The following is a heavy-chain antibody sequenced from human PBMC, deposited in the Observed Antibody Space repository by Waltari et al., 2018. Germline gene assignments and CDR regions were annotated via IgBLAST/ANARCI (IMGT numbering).Heavy chain of an antibody. J-gene: IGHJ4*02. Sequence: QVQLQESGPGLVKPSETLSLTCAVSGYSISSGYYWGWTRRPPGKGLGGMGGIYHGGSTYDNPALKVRVTISVDTSKNQFSLKLSPVTAADTAVYYGARSGGRGMVRGVDHWGQGTLVTVSS. CDR2: IYHGGST. CDR1: GYSISSGYY. D-gene: IGHD3-10*01. CDR3: ARSGGRGMVRGVDH. V-gene: IGHV4-38-2*01.